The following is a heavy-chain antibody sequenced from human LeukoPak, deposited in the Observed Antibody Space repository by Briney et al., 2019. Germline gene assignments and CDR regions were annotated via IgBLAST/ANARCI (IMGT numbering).Heavy chain of an antibody. D-gene: IGHD4-11*01. CDR3: GRHKGMPGYSTY. CDR2: IYYSGST. CDR1: GGSISGSDYY. J-gene: IGHJ4*02. Sequence: PSETLSLTCTVSGGSISGSDYYWGWLRQPPGKGLEWIGNIYYSGSTYYNPSLKSRVTISVDTSKNQFSLKLSSVTAADTAVYYCGRHKGMPGYSTYWGQGSLVTVSS. V-gene: IGHV4-39*01.